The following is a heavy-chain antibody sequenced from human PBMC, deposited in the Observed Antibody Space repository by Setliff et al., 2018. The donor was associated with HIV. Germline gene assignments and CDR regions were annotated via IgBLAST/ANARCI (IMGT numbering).Heavy chain of an antibody. CDR2: IDTNTGNP. CDR1: GYTFTRYA. Sequence: ASVKVSCKASGYTFTRYAINWVRQAPGQGLEWMGWIDTNTGNPTYAQGFTGRFVFSVDTSVSTAYLQISSLKADDSAVYYCAREDWGFNRGLDPGGQGALVTVSS. D-gene: IGHD7-27*01. J-gene: IGHJ5*02. V-gene: IGHV7-4-1*02. CDR3: AREDWGFNRGLDP.